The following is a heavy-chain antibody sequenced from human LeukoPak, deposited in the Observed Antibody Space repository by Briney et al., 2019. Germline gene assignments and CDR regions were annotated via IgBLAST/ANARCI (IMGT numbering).Heavy chain of an antibody. CDR1: GFTFSSYS. D-gene: IGHD6-19*01. CDR3: ARGYSSGWYFDY. V-gene: IGHV3-21*01. CDR2: ISSSSSSI. J-gene: IGHJ4*02. Sequence: PGGSLRLSCAASGFTFSSYSMHWVRQAPGKGLEWVSSISSSSSSIYYADSVKGRFTISRDNARNSLYLQMNSLRAEDSAVYYCARGYSSGWYFDYGGQGTLITVSS.